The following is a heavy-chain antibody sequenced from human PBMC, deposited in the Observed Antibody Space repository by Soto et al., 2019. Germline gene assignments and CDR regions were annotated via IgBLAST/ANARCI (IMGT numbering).Heavy chain of an antibody. Sequence: QGQLVQSGAEVKTPGASVKVSCHASGYTFSDYGINWVRQAPGQGLEWLAWISAYNGKTHHVSTVHGRLTLTTDTSTSTAYMDLRSLRSDDTAVYYCARGGWNYGPGAFHVWGQGTMVTVSS. V-gene: IGHV1-18*01. J-gene: IGHJ3*01. CDR2: ISAYNGKT. CDR1: GYTFSDYG. D-gene: IGHD1-7*01. CDR3: ARGGWNYGPGAFHV.